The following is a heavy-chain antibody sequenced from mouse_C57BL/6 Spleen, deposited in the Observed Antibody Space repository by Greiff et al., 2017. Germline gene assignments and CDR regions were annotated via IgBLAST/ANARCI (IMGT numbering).Heavy chain of an antibody. Sequence: VQLQESGPELVKPGASVKISCKASGYAFSSSWMNWVKQRPGKGLEWIGRIYPGDGDTNYNGKFKGKATLTADKSSSTAYMQLSSLTSEDSAVYFCATGGYDYAMDYWGQGTSVTVSS. CDR3: ATGGYDYAMDY. CDR2: IYPGDGDT. D-gene: IGHD2-2*01. CDR1: GYAFSSSW. J-gene: IGHJ4*01. V-gene: IGHV1-82*01.